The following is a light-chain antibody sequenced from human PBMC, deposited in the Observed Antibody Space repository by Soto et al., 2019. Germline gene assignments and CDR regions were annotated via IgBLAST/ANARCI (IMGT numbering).Light chain of an antibody. CDR3: QQRSKWPTWT. CDR2: AQS. Sequence: LTKSPAALSFSPGESATLACRASQGVXSYFRWYEAKPGQAPRALTXAQSNRATGIPARFSGSGSGKDFTLTISSLEPEYFAVYYCQQRSKWPTWTFGQGTKVDI. J-gene: IGKJ1*01. V-gene: IGKV3-11*01. CDR1: QGVXSY.